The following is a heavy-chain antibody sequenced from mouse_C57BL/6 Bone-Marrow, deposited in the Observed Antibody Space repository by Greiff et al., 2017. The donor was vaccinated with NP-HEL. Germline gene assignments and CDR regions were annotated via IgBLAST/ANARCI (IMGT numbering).Heavy chain of an antibody. CDR3: ARGIYYDYLAWFAY. J-gene: IGHJ3*01. V-gene: IGHV1-54*01. CDR2: INPGSGGT. CDR1: GYAFTNYL. Sequence: QVQLKQSGAELVRPGTSVKVSCKASGYAFTNYLIEWVKQRPGQGLEWIGVINPGSGGTNYNEKFKGKATLTADKSSSTAYMQLSSLTSEDSAVYFCARGIYYDYLAWFAYWGQGTLVTVSA. D-gene: IGHD2-4*01.